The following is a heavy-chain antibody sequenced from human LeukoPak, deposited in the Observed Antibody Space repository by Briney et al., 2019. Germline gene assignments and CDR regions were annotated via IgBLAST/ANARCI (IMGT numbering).Heavy chain of an antibody. D-gene: IGHD3-3*01. V-gene: IGHV1-18*01. CDR2: ISAYNGNT. Sequence: ASVTLSCTASGYTFTSYGISWVRQAPGQGLEWMGWISAYNGNTNYAQKLQGRVTMTTDTSTSTAYMELRSLRSDDTAVYYCARSGVTIFGVVIMPFDYWGQGTLVTVSS. CDR1: GYTFTSYG. CDR3: ARSGVTIFGVVIMPFDY. J-gene: IGHJ4*02.